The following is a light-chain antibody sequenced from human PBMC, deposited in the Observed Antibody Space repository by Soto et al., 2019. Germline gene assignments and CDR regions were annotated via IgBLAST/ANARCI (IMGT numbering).Light chain of an antibody. V-gene: IGKV3-20*01. CDR1: QSVGRNY. CDR3: QQYASSQLT. CDR2: DAS. J-gene: IGKJ4*01. Sequence: EIVLTQSPGTLSVSPGERATLSCRASQSVGRNYLAWYQQKPGQAPRLLIYDASSRATGIPDRFSGSGSGTDFTLTISRLEPEDVAVYYWQQYASSQLTFGGGTKVETK.